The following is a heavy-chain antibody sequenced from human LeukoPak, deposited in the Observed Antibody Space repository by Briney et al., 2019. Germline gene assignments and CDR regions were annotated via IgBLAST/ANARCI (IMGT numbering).Heavy chain of an antibody. D-gene: IGHD3-16*01. Sequence: GGCLRLSCAASGFIFSNAWMSSVRQAPGKGLEWLGRIKSKTDGGTTDYAAPVKGRFTISRDDSKNTLYLQMNSMKTDITAVYYCTTYYAYPYYYYYIDVWDKGTTVTVSS. V-gene: IGHV3-15*01. CDR2: IKSKTDGGTT. J-gene: IGHJ6*03. CDR1: GFIFSNAW. CDR3: TTYYAYPYYYYYIDV.